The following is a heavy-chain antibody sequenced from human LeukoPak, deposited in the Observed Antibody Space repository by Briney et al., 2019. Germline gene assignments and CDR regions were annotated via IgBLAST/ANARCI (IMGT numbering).Heavy chain of an antibody. CDR1: GFTVSNNY. Sequence: PGGSLRLSCAVFGFTVSNNYMNWVRQAPGKGLEWVSVIYSGGSTYYADSVKGRFTISRDNSKNTLYLQMNGLRGDDTAVYYCARSGTAGTFDYWGQGTLVTVSS. J-gene: IGHJ4*02. D-gene: IGHD6-13*01. CDR3: ARSGTAGTFDY. CDR2: IYSGGST. V-gene: IGHV3-66*01.